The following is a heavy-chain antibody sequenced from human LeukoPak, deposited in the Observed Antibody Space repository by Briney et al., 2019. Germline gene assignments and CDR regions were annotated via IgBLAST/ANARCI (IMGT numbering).Heavy chain of an antibody. CDR3: ARVNWNDVGSFDY. Sequence: PGGSLRLSCAASGFTFSNYIMNWVRQPPGKGLEWLSYISSSSSPIYYADSVKGRFTISRDNAKNSLYLQMNSLRDEDTGVYYCARVNWNDVGSFDYWGQGTLVTVSS. CDR1: GFTFSNYI. D-gene: IGHD1-20*01. V-gene: IGHV3-48*02. CDR2: ISSSSSPI. J-gene: IGHJ4*02.